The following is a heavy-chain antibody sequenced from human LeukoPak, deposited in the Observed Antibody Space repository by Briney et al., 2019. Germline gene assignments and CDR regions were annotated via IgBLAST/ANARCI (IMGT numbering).Heavy chain of an antibody. CDR2: ISSSSSYI. V-gene: IGHV3-21*01. Sequence: GGSLRLSCAASGFTFSSYSMNWVRQAPGKGLEWVSSISSSSSYIYYADSVKGRFTISRENAKNSLYLQMNSLRAGDTAVYYCARGGYYYDSSGPNLGFDYWGQGTLVTVSS. D-gene: IGHD3-22*01. CDR1: GFTFSSYS. CDR3: ARGGYYYDSSGPNLGFDY. J-gene: IGHJ4*02.